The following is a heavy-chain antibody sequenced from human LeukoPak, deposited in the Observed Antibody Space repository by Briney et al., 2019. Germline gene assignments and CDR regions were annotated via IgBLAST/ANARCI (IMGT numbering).Heavy chain of an antibody. CDR3: ARRSGSGNYARDAFDI. V-gene: IGHV3-33*08. Sequence: PGRSLRLSCTVSGFMFNNFGMHWGRHAPRKGLEWVAVIWYDGSTKYYADSVKGRFTISRDNSKNTLYLEMISLKADDTAVYFCARRSGSGNYARDAFDIWGEGTMVTVSS. CDR2: IWYDGSTK. J-gene: IGHJ3*02. CDR1: GFMFNNFG. D-gene: IGHD3-10*01.